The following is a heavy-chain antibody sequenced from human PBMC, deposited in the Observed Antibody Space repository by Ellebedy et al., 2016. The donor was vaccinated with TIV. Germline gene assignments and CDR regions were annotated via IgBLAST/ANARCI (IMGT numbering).Heavy chain of an antibody. CDR2: VYSGGNT. J-gene: IGHJ4*02. CDR1: GFTVSSSY. D-gene: IGHD3-16*01. Sequence: GESLKISCAASGFTVSSSYMTWVRQAPRKGLEWVSVVYSGGNTYYADCVKGRFTISRDNSKNTLSLEMNSLRVNDTAVYFCARGPVRYTQKGGFLDYWGQGTLVTVSS. CDR3: ARGPVRYTQKGGFLDY. V-gene: IGHV3-53*01.